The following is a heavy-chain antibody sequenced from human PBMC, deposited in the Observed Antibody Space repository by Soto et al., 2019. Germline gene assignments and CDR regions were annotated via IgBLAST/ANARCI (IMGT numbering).Heavy chain of an antibody. D-gene: IGHD3-10*01. CDR2: ISSSGSTI. V-gene: IGHV3-48*03. J-gene: IGHJ4*02. CDR1: GFTFSSYA. CDR3: AGGLQWLFDY. Sequence: EVQLVESGGGLVQPGGSLRLSCAASGFTFSSYAMNWVRQAPGKGLEWVSYISSSGSTIYYADSVKGRFTISRDNAKNSLYLQMNSLRAEDTAVYYCAGGLQWLFDYWGQGTLVTVSS.